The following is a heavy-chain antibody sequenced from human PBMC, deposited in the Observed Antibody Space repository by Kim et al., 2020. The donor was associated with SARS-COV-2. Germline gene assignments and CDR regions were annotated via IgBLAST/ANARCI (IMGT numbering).Heavy chain of an antibody. CDR3: AKDRIVVVPAAITEEDY. Sequence: GGSLRLSCAASGFTFSSYGMHWVRQAPGKGLEWVAVISYDGSNKYYADSVKGRFTISRDNSKNTLYLQMNSLRAEDTAVYYCAKDRIVVVPAAITEEDY. V-gene: IGHV3-30*18. CDR1: GFTFSSYG. D-gene: IGHD2-2*02. CDR2: ISYDGSNK. J-gene: IGHJ4*01.